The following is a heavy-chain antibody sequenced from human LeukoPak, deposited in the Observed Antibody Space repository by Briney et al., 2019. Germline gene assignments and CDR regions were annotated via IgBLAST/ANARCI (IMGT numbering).Heavy chain of an antibody. CDR2: IYYSGST. CDR3: ARTTHVDYDFWSGPATYYFDY. J-gene: IGHJ4*02. D-gene: IGHD3-3*01. Sequence: RASQTLSLTCTVSGGSISSGGYYWSWIRQHPGKGLEWIGYIYYSGSTYYNPSLKSRVTISADTSKNQFSLKLSSVTAADTAVYYCARTTHVDYDFWSGPATYYFDYWGQGTLVTVSS. CDR1: GGSISSGGYY. V-gene: IGHV4-31*03.